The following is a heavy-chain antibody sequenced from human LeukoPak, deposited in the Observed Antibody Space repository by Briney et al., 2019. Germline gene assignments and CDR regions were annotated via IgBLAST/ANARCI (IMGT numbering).Heavy chain of an antibody. Sequence: SETLSLTCTVSGGSISSSSYYWGWIRQPPGKGLEWIGSIYYSGSTNYNPSLKSRVTISVDTSKNQFSLKLSSVTAADTAVYYCARGQYFTIFGVVRNNWFDPWGQGTLVTVSS. V-gene: IGHV4-39*07. J-gene: IGHJ5*02. CDR3: ARGQYFTIFGVVRNNWFDP. CDR2: IYYSGST. D-gene: IGHD3-3*01. CDR1: GGSISSSSYY.